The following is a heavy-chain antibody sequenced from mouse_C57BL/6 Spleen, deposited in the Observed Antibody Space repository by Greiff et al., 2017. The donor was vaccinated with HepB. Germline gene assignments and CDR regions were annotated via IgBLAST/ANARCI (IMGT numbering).Heavy chain of an antibody. V-gene: IGHV3-6*01. CDR3: AREGGYDYDAWFAY. CDR1: GYSITSGYY. CDR2: ISYDGSN. Sequence: ESGPGLVKPSQSLSLTCSVTGYSITSGYYWNWIRQFPGNKLEWMGYISYDGSNNYNPSLKNRISITRDTSKNQFFLKLNSVTTEDTATYYCAREGGYDYDAWFAYWGQGTLVTVSA. D-gene: IGHD2-4*01. J-gene: IGHJ3*01.